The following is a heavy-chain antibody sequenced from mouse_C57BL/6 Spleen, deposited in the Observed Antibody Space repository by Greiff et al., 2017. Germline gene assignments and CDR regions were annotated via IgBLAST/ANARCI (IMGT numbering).Heavy chain of an antibody. J-gene: IGHJ4*01. CDR1: GYTFTSYG. CDR3: TRWAAMDYAMDY. V-gene: IGHV1-58*01. CDR2: IYIGNGYT. Sequence: VQLKQSGAELVRPGSSVKMSCKTSGYTFTSYGINWVKQRPGQGLEWIGYIYIGNGYTKYNEKFKGKATLTSDTSYSTAYMQLSSLTAEDSAIYFGTRWAAMDYAMDYWGQGTSVTVSS.